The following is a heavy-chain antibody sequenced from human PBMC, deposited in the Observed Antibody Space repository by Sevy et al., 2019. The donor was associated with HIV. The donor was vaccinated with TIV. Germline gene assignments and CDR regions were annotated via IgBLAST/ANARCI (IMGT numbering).Heavy chain of an antibody. D-gene: IGHD5-12*01. CDR3: AREAGGYDYDYGLDV. CDR2: IYYNGHT. Sequence: SETLSLTCSVSGGTIVSSGHYWGWIRQTPGKGLEWIGSIYYNGHTYYNPSLKSRLTISIDTSKNQFSLNLGSVTAADTALYFCAREAGGYDYDYGLDVWGQGTTVTVS. J-gene: IGHJ6*02. V-gene: IGHV4-39*02. CDR1: GGTIVSSGHY.